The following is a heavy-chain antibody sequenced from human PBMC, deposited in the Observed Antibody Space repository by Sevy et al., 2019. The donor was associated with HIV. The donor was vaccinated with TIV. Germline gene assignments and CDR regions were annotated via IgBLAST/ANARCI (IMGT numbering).Heavy chain of an antibody. CDR3: ARGVGYVSGNYYKYYYDLDF. V-gene: IGHV3-21*01. CDR2: ISSVSTII. CDR1: GFSFNSYD. D-gene: IGHD3-10*01. J-gene: IGHJ6*02. Sequence: GGSLRLSCAASGFSFNSYDMYWVRQAPGKGLEWVSSISSVSTIIYYGDSVRGRFSISRDNAKKSLYLQMNNLRVEDKAVYYGARGVGYVSGNYYKYYYDLDFWGQGTTVTVSS.